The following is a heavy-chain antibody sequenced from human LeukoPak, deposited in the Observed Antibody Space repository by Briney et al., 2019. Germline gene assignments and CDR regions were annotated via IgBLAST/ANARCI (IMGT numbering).Heavy chain of an antibody. Sequence: PGGSLRPSCAASGFTFSSYWMSWVRQAPGKGLGWVANIKQDGSEKYYVDSVKGRFTISRDNAKNSLYLQMNSLRAEDTAVYYCARGFSSGWYYYFDYWGQGTLVTVSS. V-gene: IGHV3-7*01. CDR2: IKQDGSEK. CDR1: GFTFSSYW. CDR3: ARGFSSGWYYYFDY. D-gene: IGHD6-19*01. J-gene: IGHJ4*02.